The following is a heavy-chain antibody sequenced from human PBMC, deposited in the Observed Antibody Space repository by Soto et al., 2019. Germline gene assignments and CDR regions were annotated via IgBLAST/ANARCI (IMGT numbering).Heavy chain of an antibody. V-gene: IGHV3-66*01. CDR3: ARGVAARVSAPDF. Sequence: EVHLVESGGDLVQPGGSLRLSCAGSGFDGSTRSMSWVLQPQGKGPEWVSSLYDSGSTYYAGSVRGIFGISRDQSKNTAYLELTSLRAEDTAAYFCARGVAARVSAPDFWGQGTLVTASA. CDR2: LYDSGST. CDR1: GFDGSTRS. J-gene: IGHJ4*01. D-gene: IGHD1-26*01.